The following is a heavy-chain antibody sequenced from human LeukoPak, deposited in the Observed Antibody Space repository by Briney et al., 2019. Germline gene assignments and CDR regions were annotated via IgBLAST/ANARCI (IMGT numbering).Heavy chain of an antibody. J-gene: IGHJ4*02. Sequence: GGSLRLSCAASGFTFSNYAMSWVRQAPGKGLEWISAASGSGDRTYYAGSVKGRFTISRDNSKNIVYLRMNSLRAEDTAVYFCANSRGYGSGNLWGQGTLVTVSS. D-gene: IGHD3-10*01. CDR2: ASGSGDRT. V-gene: IGHV3-23*01. CDR1: GFTFSNYA. CDR3: ANSRGYGSGNL.